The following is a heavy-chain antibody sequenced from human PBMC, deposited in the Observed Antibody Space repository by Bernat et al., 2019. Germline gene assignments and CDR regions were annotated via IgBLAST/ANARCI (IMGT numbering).Heavy chain of an antibody. D-gene: IGHD5-12*01. CDR2: IYYSGST. V-gene: IGHV4-59*01. J-gene: IGHJ4*02. CDR3: ARYSGYDYSRGFDY. CDR1: GGSISSYY. Sequence: QVQLQESGPGLVKPSETLSLTCTVSGGSISSYYWSWIRQPPGKGLEWIGYIYYSGSTNYNPSLKSRVTISVDTSKNQFSLKLSSVTAADTAVYYCARYSGYDYSRGFDYWGQGTLVTVSS.